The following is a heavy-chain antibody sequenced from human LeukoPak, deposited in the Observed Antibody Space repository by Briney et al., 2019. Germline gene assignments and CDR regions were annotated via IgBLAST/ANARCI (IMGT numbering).Heavy chain of an antibody. CDR2: INPNRGGT. CDR1: GYTFTGYY. Sequence: ASVKVSCKASGYTFTGYYMHWVRQAPGQGLEWMGWINPNRGGTNYAQKFQGRVTMTRDTSISTAYMELSSLRSDDTAVYYCAADSSGWSDDSLDIWGQGTLVTVSS. CDR3: AADSSGWSDDSLDI. J-gene: IGHJ3*02. D-gene: IGHD6-19*01. V-gene: IGHV1-2*02.